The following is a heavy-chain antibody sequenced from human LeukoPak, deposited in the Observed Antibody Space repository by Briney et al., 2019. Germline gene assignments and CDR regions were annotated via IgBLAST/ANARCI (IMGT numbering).Heavy chain of an antibody. J-gene: IGHJ4*02. CDR3: ARWYCSGGACYFDY. Sequence: PGGSLRLSCEASTFSFSSNTMTWVRQAPGKGLEWVSSISSSGNYIYYADSLKGRFTISRDSAKNSVFLQMNSPRAEDTAMYYCARWYCSGGACYFDYWGQGTLVTVSS. CDR1: TFSFSSNT. CDR2: ISSSGNYI. V-gene: IGHV3-21*01. D-gene: IGHD2-15*01.